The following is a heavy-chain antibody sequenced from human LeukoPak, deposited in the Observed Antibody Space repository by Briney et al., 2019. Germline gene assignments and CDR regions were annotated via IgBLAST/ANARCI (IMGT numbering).Heavy chain of an antibody. CDR2: IYYSGST. CDR1: GGSISSGDYY. D-gene: IGHD3-10*01. V-gene: IGHV4-61*08. CDR3: ARGTRSSGLYY. Sequence: PSETLSLTCTVSGGSISSGDYYWSWIRQPPGKGLEWIGYIYYSGSTNYNPSLKSRVTMSVDRSKNQFSLKLSSLTAADTAVYYCARGTRSSGLYYWGQGTLVTVSS. J-gene: IGHJ4*02.